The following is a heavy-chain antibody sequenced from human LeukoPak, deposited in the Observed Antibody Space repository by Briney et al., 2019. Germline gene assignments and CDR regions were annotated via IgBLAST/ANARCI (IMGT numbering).Heavy chain of an antibody. CDR1: GGSVSDYY. V-gene: IGHV4-59*08. J-gene: IGHJ4*02. D-gene: IGHD6-19*01. CDR3: ARHVRGPIAVASRFGY. Sequence: SETLSLTCTISGGSVSDYYWSWIRQSPGKGLEWIGYIYYTGSTSYNPSLKSRVTISADTSKNQFSLKLSSVTAADTAVYYCARHVRGPIAVASRFGYWGQGTLVTVSS. CDR2: IYYTGST.